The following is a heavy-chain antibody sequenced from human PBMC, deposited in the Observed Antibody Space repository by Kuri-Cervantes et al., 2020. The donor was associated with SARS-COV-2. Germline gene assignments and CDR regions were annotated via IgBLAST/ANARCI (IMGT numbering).Heavy chain of an antibody. D-gene: IGHD6-19*01. V-gene: IGHV3-30-3*01. CDR2: ISYDGSNK. J-gene: IGHJ4*02. CDR3: ARDFGYSSAVFDY. Sequence: GESLKISCAASGFTFSSYAMHWVRQAPGKGLEWVAVISYDGSNKYYADSVKGRFTISRDSSKNTLYLQMNSLRAEDTAVYYCARDFGYSSAVFDYWGQGTLVTVSS. CDR1: GFTFSSYA.